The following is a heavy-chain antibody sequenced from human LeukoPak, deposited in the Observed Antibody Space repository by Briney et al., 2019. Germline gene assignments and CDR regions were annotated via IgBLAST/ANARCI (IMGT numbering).Heavy chain of an antibody. J-gene: IGHJ3*02. D-gene: IGHD2-15*01. CDR3: AILVVRHAFDI. CDR2: ISGSGGNS. V-gene: IGHV3-23*01. Sequence: PGGSLRLSCTASGFMFSNYAMSWVRQAPGKGLEWVSAISGSGGNSYYADSVKGLFTISRDNSKITLYLQMNSLRAEDTAVYYCAILVVRHAFDIWGQGTMVTVSS. CDR1: GFMFSNYA.